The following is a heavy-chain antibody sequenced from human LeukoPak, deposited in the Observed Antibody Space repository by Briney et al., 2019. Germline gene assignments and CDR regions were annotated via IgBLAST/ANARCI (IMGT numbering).Heavy chain of an antibody. V-gene: IGHV1-46*01. CDR3: ARGGVGATTYVWFDP. Sequence: GASVKVSCTASGYTLTNYYIHWVRQAPGQGLECMGIINPSGGSTSYAQKFQGRVTMTRDMSTSTVYMELSSLRSEDTAVYYCARGGVGATTYVWFDPWGQGTLVTVSS. CDR1: GYTLTNYY. CDR2: INPSGGST. J-gene: IGHJ5*02. D-gene: IGHD1-26*01.